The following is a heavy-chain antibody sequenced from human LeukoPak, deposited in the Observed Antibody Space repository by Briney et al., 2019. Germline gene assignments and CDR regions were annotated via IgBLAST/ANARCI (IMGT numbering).Heavy chain of an antibody. J-gene: IGHJ5*02. CDR2: IIPIFGTA. CDR3: ARVVSGVTTTNWFDP. Sequence: SVKVACKASGGTFSSYAISWVRQAPGQGLEWMGGIIPIFGTANYAQKFQGRVTIPADKSTSTAYMELSSLRSEDTAVYYCARVVSGVTTTNWFDPWGQGTLVTVSS. CDR1: GGTFSSYA. V-gene: IGHV1-69*06. D-gene: IGHD4-11*01.